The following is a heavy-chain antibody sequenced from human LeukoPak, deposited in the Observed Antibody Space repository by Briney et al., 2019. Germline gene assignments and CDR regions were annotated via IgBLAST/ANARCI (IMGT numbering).Heavy chain of an antibody. D-gene: IGHD3-10*01. CDR1: GFIFNSYW. V-gene: IGHV3-48*04. CDR2: ISSSGSTI. J-gene: IGHJ4*02. CDR3: ARSDRGPFDY. Sequence: PGGSLRLSCAASGFIFNSYWMSWVRQAPGKGLEWVSYISSSGSTIYYADSVKGRFTISRDNAKNSLYLQMNSLKAEDTAVYYCARSDRGPFDYWGQGTLVTVSS.